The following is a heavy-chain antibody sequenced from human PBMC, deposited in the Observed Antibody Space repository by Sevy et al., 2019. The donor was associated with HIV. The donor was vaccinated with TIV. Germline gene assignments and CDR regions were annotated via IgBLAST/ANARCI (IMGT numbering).Heavy chain of an antibody. V-gene: IGHV3-48*02. D-gene: IGHD3-9*01. J-gene: IGHJ4*02. CDR3: AWGYFDWLPFDY. CDR1: GFTFSSYS. Sequence: GGSLRLSCAASGFTFSSYSMNWVRQAPGKGLEWVSYISSSSSTIYYADSVKGRFTISRDNAKNSLYLQMNSLRDEDTAVYYCAWGYFDWLPFDYRGQGTLVTVSS. CDR2: ISSSSSTI.